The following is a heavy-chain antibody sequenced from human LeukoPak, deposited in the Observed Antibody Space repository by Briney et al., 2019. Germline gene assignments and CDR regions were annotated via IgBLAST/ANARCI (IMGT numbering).Heavy chain of an antibody. V-gene: IGHV3-21*01. J-gene: IGHJ4*02. CDR2: ISSSSSYI. D-gene: IGHD3-16*01. CDR3: ARVAGGGHYYFDY. Sequence: TGGSLRLSCAASGFTFSSYSMNWVRQAPGKGLEWVSSISSSSSYIYYADSVKGRFTISRDNAKNSLYLQMNSLRAEDTAVYYCARVAGGGHYYFDYWGQGTLVTVSS. CDR1: GFTFSSYS.